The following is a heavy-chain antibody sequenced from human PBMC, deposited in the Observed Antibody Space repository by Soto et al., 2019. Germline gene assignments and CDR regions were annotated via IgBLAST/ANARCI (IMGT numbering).Heavy chain of an antibody. CDR2: IYYSGST. V-gene: IGHV4-59*01. J-gene: IGHJ3*02. D-gene: IGHD6-13*01. CDR1: GVSISSYY. CDR3: ATYSSSWFKPSYAFDI. Sequence: DTLSLTCTVSGVSISSYYWSWIRQPPGKGLEWIGYIYYSGSTNYNPSLKSRVTISVDTSKNQFSLKLSSVTAADTAVYYCATYSSSWFKPSYAFDIWGQGTMVTVSS.